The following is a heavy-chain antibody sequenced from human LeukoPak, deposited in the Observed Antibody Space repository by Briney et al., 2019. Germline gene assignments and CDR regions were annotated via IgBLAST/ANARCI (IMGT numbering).Heavy chain of an antibody. CDR3: ARTYGSGWFM. D-gene: IGHD6-19*01. J-gene: IGHJ4*02. CDR1: GGSISSSPYY. V-gene: IGHV4-39*01. Sequence: SETLSLTCTVSGGSISSSPYYWGWIRQPPGKGLEWIGSIYYSGSTYYNSSLKSRVTISVETSKNEFSLKVAYVTAADTAVYYCARTYGSGWFMWGQGILVTVSS. CDR2: IYYSGST.